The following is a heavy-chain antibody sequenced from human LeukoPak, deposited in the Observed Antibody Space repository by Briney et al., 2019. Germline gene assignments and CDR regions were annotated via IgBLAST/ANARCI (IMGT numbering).Heavy chain of an antibody. Sequence: SETLSLTCTVSGGSISSYYWSWIRQPPGKGLEWIGRIYTSGSTYYNPSLKSRVSMSVDTSKNQFSLKLSSVTAADTAVYYCARLPAMVLYYMDVWGKGTTVTVSS. V-gene: IGHV4-4*07. CDR1: GGSISSYY. J-gene: IGHJ6*03. D-gene: IGHD3-10*01. CDR3: ARLPAMVLYYMDV. CDR2: IYTSGST.